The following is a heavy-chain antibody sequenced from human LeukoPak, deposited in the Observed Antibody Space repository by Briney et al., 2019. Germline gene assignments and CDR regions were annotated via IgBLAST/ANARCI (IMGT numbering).Heavy chain of an antibody. J-gene: IGHJ3*02. CDR1: GVSISSSYSY. V-gene: IGHV4-39*01. CDR2: IYYTGNT. Sequence: SETLSLTCTVSGVSISSSYSYWGWIRQPPGMGLEWIGSIYYTGNTYYNASLKSQVSISIDTSKNQFSLKLTSVTAADTAVYYCARGVGYDAFDIWGQGTMVTVSS. CDR3: ARGVGYDAFDI. D-gene: IGHD1-26*01.